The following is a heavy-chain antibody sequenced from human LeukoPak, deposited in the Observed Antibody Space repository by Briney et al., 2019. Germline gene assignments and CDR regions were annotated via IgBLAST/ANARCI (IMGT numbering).Heavy chain of an antibody. CDR2: IIPILGIA. CDR1: GGTFSSYA. Sequence: ASVKVSCKASGGTFSSYAISWVRQAPGQGLEWMGRIIPILGIANYAQKFQGRVTITADKSTSTAYMELSSLRSEDTAVYYCARGSYYAHDPPAGWGQGTLVTVSS. J-gene: IGHJ4*02. V-gene: IGHV1-69*04. CDR3: ARGSYYAHDPPAG. D-gene: IGHD1-26*01.